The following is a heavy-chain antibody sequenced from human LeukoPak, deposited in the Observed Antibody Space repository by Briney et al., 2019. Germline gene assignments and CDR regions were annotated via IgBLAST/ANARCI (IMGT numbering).Heavy chain of an antibody. J-gene: IGHJ4*02. CDR1: GYTFTSYA. CDR2: INAGNGNT. V-gene: IGHV1-3*01. Sequence: ASVKVSCKASGYTFTSYAMHWVRQAPGQRLEWMGWINAGNGNTKYSQKFQGRVTITRDTSASTAYMELSSLRSEDTAVYYCAREMGYYYDSSGYYNFDYWGQGTLVTVSS. D-gene: IGHD3-22*01. CDR3: AREMGYYYDSSGYYNFDY.